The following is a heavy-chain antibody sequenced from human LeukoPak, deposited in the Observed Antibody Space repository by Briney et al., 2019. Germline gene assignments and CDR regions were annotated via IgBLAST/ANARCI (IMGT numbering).Heavy chain of an antibody. D-gene: IGHD3-22*01. CDR2: INPNSGGT. V-gene: IGHV1-2*02. CDR3: ARGTYYDSSGYSGVRLFDY. CDR1: GYTFTNYG. J-gene: IGHJ4*02. Sequence: ASVKVSCKASGYTFTNYGLTWVRQAPGQGHEWMGWINPNSGGTNYAQKFQGRVTMTRDTSISTAYMELSSLESDDTAMYYCARGTYYDSSGYSGVRLFDYWGQGTLVTVSS.